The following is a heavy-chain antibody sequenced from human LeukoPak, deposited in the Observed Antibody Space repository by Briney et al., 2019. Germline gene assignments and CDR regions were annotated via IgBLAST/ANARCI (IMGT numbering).Heavy chain of an antibody. CDR3: ARLWGDDAFDI. CDR1: GFTFSSYA. Sequence: GGSLRLSCAASGFTFSSYAMHWVRQAPGKGLEWVAVISYDGSNKYYADSVKGRFTISRDNSKNTLYLQMDSLRAEDTAVYYCARLWGDDAFDIWGQGTMVTVSS. CDR2: ISYDGSNK. D-gene: IGHD3-16*01. J-gene: IGHJ3*02. V-gene: IGHV3-30*04.